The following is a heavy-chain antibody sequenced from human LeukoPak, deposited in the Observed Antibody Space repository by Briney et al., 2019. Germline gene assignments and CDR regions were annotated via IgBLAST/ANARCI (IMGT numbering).Heavy chain of an antibody. J-gene: IGHJ6*02. D-gene: IGHD4-23*01. V-gene: IGHV1-46*01. CDR2: INPSGGST. CDR3: AREPLYGGTAHGMDV. CDR1: GYTFTSYA. Sequence: ASVKVSCKPSGYTFTSYAISWVRQAPGQGLEWMGIINPSGGSTSYAQKFQGRVTMTRDTSTSTVYMELSSLRSEDTAVYYCAREPLYGGTAHGMDVWGQGTTVTVSS.